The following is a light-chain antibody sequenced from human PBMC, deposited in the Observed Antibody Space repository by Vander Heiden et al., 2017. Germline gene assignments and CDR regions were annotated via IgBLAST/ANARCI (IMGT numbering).Light chain of an antibody. CDR1: SSNIGSNA. J-gene: IGLJ3*02. V-gene: IGLV1-44*01. CDR3: AAWDDSLNGWV. CDR2: GDN. Sequence: QSVLTQPPSSSVTPGQLVAISCSGSSSNIGSNAVNWYQHLPGTAPKLLIYGDNQRPSGVPDRFSGSKSGTSASLAISGLQSEDEADYYCAAWDDSLNGWVFGGGTKLTVL.